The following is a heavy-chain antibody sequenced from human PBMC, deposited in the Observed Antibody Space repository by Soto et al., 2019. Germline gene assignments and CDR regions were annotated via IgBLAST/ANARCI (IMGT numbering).Heavy chain of an antibody. CDR2: MHYSGST. CDR1: GGSFRSSDYY. Sequence: SETLSLTCTVFGGSFRSSDYYWGWIRQPPNKGLERIGNMHYSGSTIYNPSLKSRVSISVATSKNQFSLKLSSVTAADTAVYYFASLVPHPQYCPNGLCCHAPWGQRTPVPVSS. CDR3: ASLVPHPQYCPNGLCCHAP. V-gene: IGHV4-39*07. J-gene: IGHJ5*02. D-gene: IGHD2-8*01.